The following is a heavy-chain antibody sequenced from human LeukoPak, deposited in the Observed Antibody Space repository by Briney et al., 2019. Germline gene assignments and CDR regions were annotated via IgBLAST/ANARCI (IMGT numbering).Heavy chain of an antibody. J-gene: IGHJ4*02. CDR1: GFTFSSYG. D-gene: IGHD6-19*01. V-gene: IGHV3-23*01. CDR3: AKDQGTYSSGWYALDY. Sequence: GGSLRLSCAASGFTFSSYGMSWVRQAPGKGLEWVSAISGSGGSTYYADSVKGRFTISRDNSKNTLYLQMNSLRAEDTAVYYCAKDQGTYSSGWYALDYWGQGTLVTVSS. CDR2: ISGSGGST.